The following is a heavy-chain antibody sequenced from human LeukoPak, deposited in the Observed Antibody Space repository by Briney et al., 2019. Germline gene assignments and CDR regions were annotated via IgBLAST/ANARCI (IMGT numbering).Heavy chain of an antibody. D-gene: IGHD2-21*02. CDR1: GYTFTSYD. V-gene: IGHV1-8*01. CDR3: ATPFYCGGDCYRYWYFDL. Sequence: ASVKVSCKASGYTFTSYDINWVRRATGQGLEWMGWMNPNSGNTGYAQKFQGRVTMTRNTSISTAYMELGSLRSEDTAVYYCATPFYCGGDCYRYWYFDLWGRGTLVTVSS. CDR2: MNPNSGNT. J-gene: IGHJ2*01.